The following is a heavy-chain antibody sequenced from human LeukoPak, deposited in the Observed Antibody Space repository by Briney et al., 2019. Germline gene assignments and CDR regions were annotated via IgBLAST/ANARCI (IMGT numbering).Heavy chain of an antibody. J-gene: IGHJ4*02. CDR1: GFTFSSYG. V-gene: IGHV3-30*18. CDR3: AKDRHPAMYYFDY. CDR2: ISYDGSNK. Sequence: PGGSLRLSCAAPGFTFSSYGMHWVRQAPGKGLEWVAVISYDGSNKYYADSVKGRFTISRDNSKNTLYLQMNSLRAEDTAVYYCAKDRHPAMYYFDYWGQGTLVTVSS.